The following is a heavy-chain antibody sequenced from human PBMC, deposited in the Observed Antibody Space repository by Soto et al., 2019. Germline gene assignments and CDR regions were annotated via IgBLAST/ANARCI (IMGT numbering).Heavy chain of an antibody. CDR2: INPNSGGT. CDR3: ARDYLPQPKSDAFDI. J-gene: IGHJ3*02. V-gene: IGHV1-2*04. Sequence: QVQLVQSGAEVKKPGASVKVSCKASGYTFTGYYMHWVRQAPGQGLEWMGWINPNSGGTNYAQTCPCWVTMTRDPSISTASRELSRLRSDDTAVYYCARDYLPQPKSDAFDIWGQVTMVTASS. D-gene: IGHD3-16*02. CDR1: GYTFTGYY.